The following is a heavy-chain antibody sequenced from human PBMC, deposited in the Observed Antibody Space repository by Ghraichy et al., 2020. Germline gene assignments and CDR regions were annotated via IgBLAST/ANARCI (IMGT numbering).Heavy chain of an antibody. Sequence: ASVKVSCKASGYTFTSYGISWVRQAPGQGLEWMGWISAYNGNTNYAQKLQGRVTMTTDTSTSTAYMELRSLRSDDTAVYYCARALNYDFWSGYYFRFDPWGQGTLVTVSS. J-gene: IGHJ5*02. CDR2: ISAYNGNT. D-gene: IGHD3-3*01. CDR3: ARALNYDFWSGYYFRFDP. V-gene: IGHV1-18*01. CDR1: GYTFTSYG.